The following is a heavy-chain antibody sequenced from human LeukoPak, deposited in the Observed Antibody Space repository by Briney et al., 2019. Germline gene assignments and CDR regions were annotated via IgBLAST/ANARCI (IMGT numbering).Heavy chain of an antibody. CDR1: GFTFSSYW. J-gene: IGHJ5*02. CDR2: IKQDGSEK. D-gene: IGHD6-13*01. Sequence: GGSLRLSCAASGFTFSSYWMSWVRQAPGKGLEWVANIKQDGSEKYYVDSVKGRFTISRDNAKNSLYLQMNSLRAEDTAVYYCARDVRIAAAGSVSNWFDPWGQGTLVTVSS. V-gene: IGHV3-7*01. CDR3: ARDVRIAAAGSVSNWFDP.